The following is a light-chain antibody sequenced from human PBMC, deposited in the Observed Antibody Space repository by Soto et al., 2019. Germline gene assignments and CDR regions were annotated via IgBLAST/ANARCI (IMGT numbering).Light chain of an antibody. CDR2: AAS. V-gene: IGKV1-27*01. CDR3: QNYNSASFT. CDR1: QGIRNY. J-gene: IGKJ3*01. Sequence: DIQLTQSPSSLSAAVGDTVTITCRATQGIRNYLAWYQQKPGKVPKLLVYAASTLQAGVPSRFSGSGSGTDFTLTISSLQPEEVATYYGQNYNSASFTFGPGTKVDLK.